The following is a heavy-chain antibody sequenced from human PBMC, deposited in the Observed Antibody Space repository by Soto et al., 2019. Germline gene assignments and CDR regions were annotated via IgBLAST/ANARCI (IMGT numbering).Heavy chain of an antibody. CDR1: GGSISSYY. Sequence: QVQLQESGPGLVKPSETLSLTCTVSGGSISSYYWSWIRQPAGKGLEWIGRIYTSGSTNYNPSLKSRVTMSVDTSKNQFSLKLSSVTAADTAVYYCARVVAKETALNARPEEDYYYYGMDVW. CDR2: IYTSGST. CDR3: ARVVAKETALNARPEEDYYYYGMDV. V-gene: IGHV4-4*07. J-gene: IGHJ6*01.